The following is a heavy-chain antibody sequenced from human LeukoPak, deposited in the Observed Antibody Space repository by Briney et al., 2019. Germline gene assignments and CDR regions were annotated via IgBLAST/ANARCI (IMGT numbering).Heavy chain of an antibody. Sequence: PSETLSLTCAVYGGSLSGYYWSWIRQPPGKGLEWIGEINHSGSTNYNPSLKSRVTISVDTSKNQFSLKLSSVAAADTAVYYCARHSFRYFHYWGQGTLVTVSS. J-gene: IGHJ4*02. CDR2: INHSGST. D-gene: IGHD1-14*01. V-gene: IGHV4-34*01. CDR1: GGSLSGYY. CDR3: ARHSFRYFHY.